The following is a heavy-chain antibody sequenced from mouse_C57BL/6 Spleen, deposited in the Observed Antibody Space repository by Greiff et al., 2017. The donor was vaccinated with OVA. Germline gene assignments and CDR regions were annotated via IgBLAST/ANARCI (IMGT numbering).Heavy chain of an antibody. J-gene: IGHJ1*03. V-gene: IGHV2-2*01. CDR1: GFSLTSYG. CDR3: ASFITTVPYWYFDV. D-gene: IGHD1-2*01. CDR2: IWSGGST. Sequence: QVQLKESGPGLVQPSQSLSITCTVSGFSLTSYGVHWVRQSPGKGLEWLGVIWSGGSTDYNAAFISRLSISKDNSKSQVFFKMNSLQADDTAIYYCASFITTVPYWYFDVWGTGTTVTVSS.